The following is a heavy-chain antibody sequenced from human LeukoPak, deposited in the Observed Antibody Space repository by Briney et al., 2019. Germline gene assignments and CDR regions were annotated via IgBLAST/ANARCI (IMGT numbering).Heavy chain of an antibody. CDR1: VFTFSSSW. D-gene: IGHD5/OR15-5a*01. V-gene: IGHV3-74*01. CDR3: GSVSVCSRCHFDY. J-gene: IGHJ4*02. CDR2: VKSDGIST. Sequence: QPGGSLLLSCASSVFTFSSSWMHFVRQAPGKGLVWVSLVKSDGISTNYADSVNGRFTISRDNAKNTLYLQMNSLRADDPAVYYCGSVSVCSRCHFDYWGQGTLVTVSS.